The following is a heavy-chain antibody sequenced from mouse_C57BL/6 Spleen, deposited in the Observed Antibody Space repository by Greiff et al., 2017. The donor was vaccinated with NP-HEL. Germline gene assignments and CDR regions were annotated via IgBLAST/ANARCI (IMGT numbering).Heavy chain of an antibody. CDR2: ISDGGSYT. Sequence: EVQGVESGGGLVKPGGSLKLSCAASGFTFSSYAMSWVRQTPEKRLEWVATISDGGSYTYYPDNVKGRFTISRDNAKNNLYLQMSHLKSEDTAMYYCAREGGNGTWFAYWGQGTLVTVSA. V-gene: IGHV5-4*01. D-gene: IGHD1-1*02. CDR1: GFTFSSYA. J-gene: IGHJ3*01. CDR3: AREGGNGTWFAY.